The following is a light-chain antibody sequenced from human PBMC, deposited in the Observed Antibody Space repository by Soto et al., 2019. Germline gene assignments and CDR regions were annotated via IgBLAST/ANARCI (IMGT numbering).Light chain of an antibody. CDR2: GSS. V-gene: IGKV3D-15*01. J-gene: IGKJ4*01. Sequence: IVLTQSPATLSVSPGERVTLSWRASENVGTNLAWYQQRPGQPPRLLIYGSSTRATGISATFSGSGSRTEFTLTISSLQSEDSAVYYCQQYNNWGLSFGGGTRVEIK. CDR1: ENVGTN. CDR3: QQYNNWGLS.